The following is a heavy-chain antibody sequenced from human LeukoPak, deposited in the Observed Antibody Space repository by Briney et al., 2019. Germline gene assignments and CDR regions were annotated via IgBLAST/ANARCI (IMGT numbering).Heavy chain of an antibody. CDR2: TYYRSKWYN. J-gene: IGHJ6*02. Sequence: SQTLSLTCAISGDSLSSNSAAWNWIRQSPSRGLEWLGRTYYRSKWYNDYAVSVKSRITINPDTSKNQFSLQLNSVTPEDTAVYYCARVYPRGYCSGGSCYYYYGMDVWGQGTTVTVSS. CDR1: GDSLSSNSAA. D-gene: IGHD2-15*01. V-gene: IGHV6-1*01. CDR3: ARVYPRGYCSGGSCYYYYGMDV.